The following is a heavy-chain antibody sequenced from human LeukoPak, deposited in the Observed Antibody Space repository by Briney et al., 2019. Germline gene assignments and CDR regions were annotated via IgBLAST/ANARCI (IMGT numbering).Heavy chain of an antibody. Sequence: PSETLSLTCTVSGGSITSSSYYWGWIRQPPGKGLEWIGSVYYSGITYYNPSLKSRLTISVDTSKNQFSLRLTSVTAADAAVYCCVRTNPWDLTYYFDYWGQGTLVTVSS. D-gene: IGHD1-14*01. CDR1: GGSITSSSYY. V-gene: IGHV4-39*07. CDR3: VRTNPWDLTYYFDY. CDR2: VYYSGIT. J-gene: IGHJ4*02.